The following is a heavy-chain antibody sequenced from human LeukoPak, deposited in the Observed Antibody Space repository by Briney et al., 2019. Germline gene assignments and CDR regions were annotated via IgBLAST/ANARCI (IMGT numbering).Heavy chain of an antibody. V-gene: IGHV3-74*03. CDR2: MNSDGKSI. D-gene: IGHD4-11*01. CDR1: GFTFSSYW. J-gene: IGHJ4*02. CDR3: ASTTGEGGDY. Sequence: PGGSLRLSCAASGFTFSSYWMHWVRQPPGKGPVWVSRMNSDGKSITYADSVKGRFTISRDNAKNTLYLQMSSLRAEDTAVYYCASTTGEGGDYWGQGTLVTVSS.